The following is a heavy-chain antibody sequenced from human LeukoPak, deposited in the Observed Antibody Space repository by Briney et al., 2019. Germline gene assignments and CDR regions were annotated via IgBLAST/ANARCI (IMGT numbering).Heavy chain of an antibody. V-gene: IGHV1-8*01. Sequence: ASVKVSCKASGYTFSSYDINWVRQATGQGLEWMGWMNPNSGNTGYAQKFQGRVTMTRNTSITTAYMELSSLRSEDTAVYYCGRGRRGSYFIGRYFFDIWGKGTMVTVSS. CDR1: GYTFSSYD. J-gene: IGHJ3*02. CDR3: GRGRRGSYFIGRYFFDI. CDR2: MNPNSGNT. D-gene: IGHD1-26*01.